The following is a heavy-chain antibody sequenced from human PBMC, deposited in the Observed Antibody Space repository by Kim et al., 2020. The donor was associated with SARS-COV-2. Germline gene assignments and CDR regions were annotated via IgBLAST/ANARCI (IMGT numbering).Heavy chain of an antibody. J-gene: IGHJ4*02. V-gene: IGHV4-39*01. Sequence: SQTLSLTCTVSGGSISSSSYYWGWIRQPPGKGLEWIGSIYYSGSTYYNPSLKSRVTISVDTSKNQFSLKLSSVTAADTAVYYCATEDSSGYYYWGQGTLVTVSS. CDR1: GGSISSSSYY. D-gene: IGHD3-22*01. CDR2: IYYSGST. CDR3: ATEDSSGYYY.